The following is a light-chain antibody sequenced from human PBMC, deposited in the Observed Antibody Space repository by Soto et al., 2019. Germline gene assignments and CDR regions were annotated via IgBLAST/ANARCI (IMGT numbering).Light chain of an antibody. J-gene: IGKJ1*01. Sequence: EIVLTQSPATLSLSPGERATLSCRASQSVSSYLAWYQHKPGQAPRLLIYDASNRATGIPARCSGSGSGTDFTLTISSLEPEDFAVYYCQQRSNWPTFGQGTKVEIK. CDR2: DAS. V-gene: IGKV3-11*01. CDR3: QQRSNWPT. CDR1: QSVSSY.